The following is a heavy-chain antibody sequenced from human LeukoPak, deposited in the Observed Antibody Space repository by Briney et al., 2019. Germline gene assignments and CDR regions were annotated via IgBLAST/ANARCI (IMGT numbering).Heavy chain of an antibody. CDR1: GFSFSNHG. CDR3: AREATWGQWYFDH. Sequence: GTSLRLSCFASGFSFSNHGMHWVRQAPGKGLEWVSVIASDGGAKFYADSVKGRFTLSRDNPKNMFFLQMNLLTVEDTAIYYCAREATWGQWYFDHWGQGTPVTVSS. J-gene: IGHJ4*02. CDR2: IASDGGAK. V-gene: IGHV3-30*03. D-gene: IGHD6-19*01.